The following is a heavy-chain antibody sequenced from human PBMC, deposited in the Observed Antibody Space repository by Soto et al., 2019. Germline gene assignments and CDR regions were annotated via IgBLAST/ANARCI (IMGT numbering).Heavy chain of an antibody. Sequence: GGSLRLSCAASGFTVSSNYMSWVRQTPGKGLEWVSVIYRGGSTYYADSVKGRFTISRDSSKNTLYLQVNSLRAEDTAVYYCARAPHNSYDSSGYLYYFDYWGQGTLVTVSS. J-gene: IGHJ4*02. CDR1: GFTVSSNY. V-gene: IGHV3-66*01. D-gene: IGHD3-22*01. CDR2: IYRGGST. CDR3: ARAPHNSYDSSGYLYYFDY.